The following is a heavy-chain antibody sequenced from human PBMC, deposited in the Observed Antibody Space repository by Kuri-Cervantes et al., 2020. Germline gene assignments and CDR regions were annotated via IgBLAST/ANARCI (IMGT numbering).Heavy chain of an antibody. V-gene: IGHV3-66*02. Sequence: GESLKISCAASGFIVSGNFMNWVRQAPGQGLEWVSIIYSGGSTQYADAVKSRFTISRDNSKNTLYLQMNSLRPEDTAVYYCARSTKPSDRDWPYFDDWGQGTRVTVSS. D-gene: IGHD3/OR15-3a*01. CDR3: ARSTKPSDRDWPYFDD. CDR1: GFIVSGNF. J-gene: IGHJ4*02. CDR2: IYSGGST.